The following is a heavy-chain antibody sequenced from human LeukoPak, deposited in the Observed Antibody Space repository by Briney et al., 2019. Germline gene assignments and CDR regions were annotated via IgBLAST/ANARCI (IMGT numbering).Heavy chain of an antibody. CDR1: GGSISSGDYY. V-gene: IGHV4-30-2*01. CDR3: ARDCPYYYDSSGQA. J-gene: IGHJ5*02. D-gene: IGHD3-22*01. CDR2: IYHSGST. Sequence: PSETLSLTCTVSGGSISSGDYYWSWIRQPPGKGLEWIGYIYHSGSTYYNPSLKSRVTISVDRSKNQFSLKLSSVTAADTAVYYCARDCPYYYDSSGQAWGQGTLVTVSS.